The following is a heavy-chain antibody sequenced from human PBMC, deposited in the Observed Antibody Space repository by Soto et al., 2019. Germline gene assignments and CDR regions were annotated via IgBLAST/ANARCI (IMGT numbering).Heavy chain of an antibody. Sequence: QVQLVQSGAEVKKPGASVKVSCKASGYTFTSYDINWVRQATGQGLEWMGWMNPNSGNTGYAQKFQGRVTMNMNTSISTAYMELSSLRSEDTAVYYCAREHSSSWRFDSWGQGTLVTVSS. CDR1: GYTFTSYD. D-gene: IGHD6-13*01. CDR2: MNPNSGNT. J-gene: IGHJ4*02. V-gene: IGHV1-8*01. CDR3: AREHSSSWRFDS.